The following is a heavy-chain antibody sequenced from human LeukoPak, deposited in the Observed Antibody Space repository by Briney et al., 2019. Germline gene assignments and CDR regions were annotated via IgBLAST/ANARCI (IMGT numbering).Heavy chain of an antibody. J-gene: IGHJ3*02. CDR1: GGTFSSYA. CDR2: ISAYNGNT. D-gene: IGHD3-22*01. Sequence: ASVKVSCKASGGTFSSYAISWVRQAPGQGLEWMGWISAYNGNTNYAQKLQGRVTMTTDTSTSTAYMELRSLRSDDTAVYYCARGTIVVAKYAFDIWGQGTMVTVSS. V-gene: IGHV1-18*01. CDR3: ARGTIVVAKYAFDI.